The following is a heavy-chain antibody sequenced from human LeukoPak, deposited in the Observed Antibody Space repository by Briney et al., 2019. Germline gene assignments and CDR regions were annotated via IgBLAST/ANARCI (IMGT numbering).Heavy chain of an antibody. V-gene: IGHV3-21*01. D-gene: IGHD3-22*01. CDR1: GSTFSSYS. J-gene: IGHJ4*02. Sequence: KSGGSLRLSCAASGSTFSSYSMNWVRQAPGKGLEWVSSISSSSSYIYYADSVKGRFTISRDNAKNSLYLQMNSLRAEDTAVYYCARDPPYYYDSSGPEDYWGQGTLVTVSS. CDR3: ARDPPYYYDSSGPEDY. CDR2: ISSSSSYI.